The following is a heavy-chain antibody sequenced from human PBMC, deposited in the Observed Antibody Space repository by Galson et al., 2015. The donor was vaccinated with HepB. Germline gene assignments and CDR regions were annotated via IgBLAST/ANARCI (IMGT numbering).Heavy chain of an antibody. J-gene: IGHJ6*03. CDR3: ANGNYYDSSGLGYYYMDV. D-gene: IGHD3-22*01. Sequence: SLRLSCAASGFTFSSYGMHWVRQAPGKGLEWVAVISYDGSNKYYADSVKGRFTISRDNSMNTLYLQMNSLRAEDTAVYYCANGNYYDSSGLGYYYMDVWGKGTTVTVSS. CDR1: GFTFSSYG. CDR2: ISYDGSNK. V-gene: IGHV3-30*18.